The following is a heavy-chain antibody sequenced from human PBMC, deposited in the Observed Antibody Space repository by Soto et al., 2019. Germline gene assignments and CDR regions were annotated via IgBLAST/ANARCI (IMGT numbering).Heavy chain of an antibody. V-gene: IGHV3-30*18. Sequence: QVQLVESGGGVVQPGRSLRLSCAASVFTFSSYGRHWVSQAPGKGLEWAAVISYDGSNKYYADSVKGRFTISRDNSKNTLYLQMNSLRAEDTAVYYCAKDLCSGGSCYYVDYWGQGTLVTVSS. D-gene: IGHD2-15*01. CDR3: AKDLCSGGSCYYVDY. CDR2: ISYDGSNK. CDR1: VFTFSSYG. J-gene: IGHJ4*02.